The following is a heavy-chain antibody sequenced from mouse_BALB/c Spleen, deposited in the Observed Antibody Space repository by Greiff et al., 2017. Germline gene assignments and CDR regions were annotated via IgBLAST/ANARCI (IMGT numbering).Heavy chain of an antibody. J-gene: IGHJ2*01. CDR3: ARDIYGNCYFDY. CDR1: GFTFTDYY. CDR2: IRNKANGYTT. D-gene: IGHD2-1*01. Sequence: EVQRVESGGGLVQPGGSLRLSCATSGFTFTDYYMSWVRQPPGKALEWLGFIRNKANGYTTEYSASVKGRFTISRDNSQSILYLQMNTLRAEDSATYYCARDIYGNCYFDYWGQGTTLTVSS. V-gene: IGHV7-3*02.